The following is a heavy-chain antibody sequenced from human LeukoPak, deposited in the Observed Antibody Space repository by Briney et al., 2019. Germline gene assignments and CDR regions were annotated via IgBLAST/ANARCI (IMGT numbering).Heavy chain of an antibody. CDR2: ISGSGGST. D-gene: IGHD4-23*01. V-gene: IGHV3-23*01. Sequence: RGTLRLSCAASGFTFSSYGMSWVRQAPGKGLEWVSAISGSGGSTYYADSVKGRFTISRDNSKNTLYLQMNSLRAEDTAVYYCAEDAHRYGGNLFDYWGQGTLVTVSS. J-gene: IGHJ4*02. CDR3: AEDAHRYGGNLFDY. CDR1: GFTFSSYG.